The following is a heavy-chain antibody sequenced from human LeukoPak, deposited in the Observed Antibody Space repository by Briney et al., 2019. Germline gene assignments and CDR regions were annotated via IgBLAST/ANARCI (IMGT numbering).Heavy chain of an antibody. D-gene: IGHD1-26*01. J-gene: IGHJ4*02. CDR3: ARERGEFGGSYFLDY. CDR2: INDGDGNT. CDR1: GYTFTSYA. Sequence: ASAKVSCKASGYTFTSYAVHWVRRAPGQSLEWMGYINDGDGNTKYSQEFQGRVTITRDTSASIVYMELSSLRSEDMAFYYCARERGEFGGSYFLDYWGQGTLVTVSS. V-gene: IGHV1-3*03.